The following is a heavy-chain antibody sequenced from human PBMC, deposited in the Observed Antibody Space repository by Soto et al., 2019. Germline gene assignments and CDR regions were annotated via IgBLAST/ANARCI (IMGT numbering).Heavy chain of an antibody. J-gene: IGHJ6*02. CDR1: GFTFRSYS. CDR2: ISSSNRTI. CDR3: AREGWPLLQTGMDV. Sequence: QAGGSLRLSCAASGFTFRSYSMNWVRQAPGKGLEWVSYISSSNRTINYADSVMGRFIISRDNAKNSLYLQMHSLRDEDTAVYYCAREGWPLLQTGMDVWGQGTTVTVS. D-gene: IGHD2-15*01. V-gene: IGHV3-48*02.